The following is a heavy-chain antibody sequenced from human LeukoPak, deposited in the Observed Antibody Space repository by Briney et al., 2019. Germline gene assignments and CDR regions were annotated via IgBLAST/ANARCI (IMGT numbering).Heavy chain of an antibody. Sequence: SETLSLTCTVSGGSISSYYWSWIRPPPGKGLEWIGYIYYSGSTNYNPSLKSRVTISVDTSKNQFSLKLSSVTAADTAVYYCAREMAKSSSSVHYYGMDVWGQGTTVTVSS. CDR3: AREMAKSSSSVHYYGMDV. V-gene: IGHV4-59*01. CDR1: GGSISSYY. J-gene: IGHJ6*02. D-gene: IGHD2-2*01. CDR2: IYYSGST.